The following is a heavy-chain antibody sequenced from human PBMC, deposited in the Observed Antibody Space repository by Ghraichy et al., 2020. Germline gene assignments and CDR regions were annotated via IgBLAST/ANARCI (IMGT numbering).Heavy chain of an antibody. J-gene: IGHJ5*02. CDR3: ASDRDYSWFDP. CDR1: GFTFSSYG. CDR2: ISLDATNK. V-gene: IGHV3-33*01. Sequence: GGSLRLSCAASGFTFSSYGMHWVRPAPGRGLEWLAIISLDATNKYYADSVKDRFTISRDNSENTMFLQMNSLRAEDTAVYYCASDRDYSWFDPWGQGTLVTVSS.